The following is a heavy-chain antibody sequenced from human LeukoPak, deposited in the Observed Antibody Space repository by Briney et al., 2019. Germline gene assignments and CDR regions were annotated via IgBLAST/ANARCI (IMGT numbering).Heavy chain of an antibody. CDR3: ARDVDV. CDR2: IYYSGTT. V-gene: IGHV4-59*01. CDR1: GASIDSYY. J-gene: IGHJ6*04. Sequence: SETLSLTCTISGASIDSYYWSWIRQPPGKGLEWIGYIYYSGTTNYNPSLKRRVTISVDTSKNQFSLKLSSVTAADTAVYYCARDVDVWGKGTTVTVSS.